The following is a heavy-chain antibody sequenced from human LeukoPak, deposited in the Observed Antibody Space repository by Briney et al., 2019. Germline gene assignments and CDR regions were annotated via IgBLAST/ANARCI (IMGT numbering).Heavy chain of an antibody. V-gene: IGHV3-23*01. D-gene: IGHD1-1*01. CDR1: GFTFSTFA. J-gene: IGHJ2*01. CDR2: ISGSGGST. CDR3: AKEGQTDWYFDL. Sequence: GGSLRLSCAASGFTFSTFAMIWVRQAPGKGLEWVSAISGSGGSTYYADSVKGRFTISRDNSKNTLYLQMNSLRAEDTAVYYCAKEGQTDWYFDLWGRGTLVTVSS.